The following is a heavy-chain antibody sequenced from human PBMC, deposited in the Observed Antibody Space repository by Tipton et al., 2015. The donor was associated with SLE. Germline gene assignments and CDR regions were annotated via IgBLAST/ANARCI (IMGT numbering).Heavy chain of an antibody. CDR2: ISWDGDNT. V-gene: IGHV3-20*01. D-gene: IGHD6-19*01. Sequence: GSLRLSCAASGFTFDDYGMSWVRQAPGKGLEWVSGISWDGDNTGYADSVKGRFTISRDNGKNSLYLEMNSLRAEDTALYHCVRDESSGWKTCDYWGQGTLVTVSS. CDR1: GFTFDDYG. CDR3: VRDESSGWKTCDY. J-gene: IGHJ4*02.